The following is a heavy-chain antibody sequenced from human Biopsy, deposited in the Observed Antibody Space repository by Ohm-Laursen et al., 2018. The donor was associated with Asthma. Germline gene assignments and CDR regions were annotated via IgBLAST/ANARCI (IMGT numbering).Heavy chain of an antibody. Sequence: SLRLSCTAPGFTFGDYWMSWVRQVPGKGLEWMANIKHDGTEKNHADSLKGRFTISRDNAKNSLYLQMNSLRAEDTAVYYCARTFHFWSPYHAEHYQLWGQGTLVTVPS. D-gene: IGHD3-3*02. J-gene: IGHJ1*01. CDR1: GFTFGDYW. V-gene: IGHV3-7*01. CDR2: IKHDGTEK. CDR3: ARTFHFWSPYHAEHYQL.